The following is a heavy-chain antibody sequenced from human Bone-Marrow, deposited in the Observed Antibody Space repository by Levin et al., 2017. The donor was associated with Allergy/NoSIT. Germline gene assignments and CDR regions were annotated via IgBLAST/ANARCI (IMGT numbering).Heavy chain of an antibody. V-gene: IGHV3-73*01. J-gene: IGHJ4*02. CDR3: VRRSVYSNSSL. CDR1: GFTFSASA. Sequence: GGSLRLSCTASGFTFSASAIHWVRQASGKGLEWVGRIRSQSYSYATIYGASVKGRFKIVRDDSDNTAYLDMTSLKIEDTAVYYCVRRSVYSNSSLWGQGTLVTVSS. D-gene: IGHD4-11*01. CDR2: IRSQSYSYAT.